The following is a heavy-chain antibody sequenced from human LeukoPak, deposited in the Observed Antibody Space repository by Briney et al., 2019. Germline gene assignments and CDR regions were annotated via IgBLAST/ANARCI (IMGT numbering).Heavy chain of an antibody. CDR3: ARDSGTTGEVKFDP. Sequence: SETLSLTCAVYNGSFSGYYWSWIRQPAGKGLEWIGRISGSGTITYNPALQSRLSISIDTSKNQFSLKLMSVTAADTAVYYCARDSGTTGEVKFDPWGQGTLVTVSS. D-gene: IGHD3-10*01. J-gene: IGHJ5*02. CDR2: ISGSGTI. V-gene: IGHV4-4*07. CDR1: NGSFSGYY.